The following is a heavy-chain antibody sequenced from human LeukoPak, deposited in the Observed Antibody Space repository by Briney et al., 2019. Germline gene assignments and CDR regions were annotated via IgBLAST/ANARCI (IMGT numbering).Heavy chain of an antibody. CDR3: ARDKYYDSSGYYSVFDY. CDR2: IYYSGST. CDR1: GGSISSYY. V-gene: IGHV4-59*01. D-gene: IGHD3-22*01. Sequence: SETLSLTCTVSGGSISSYYWSWIRQPPGKGLEWIGYIYYSGSTNYNPSLKSRVTISVDTSKNQFPLKLSSVTAADTAVYYCARDKYYDSSGYYSVFDYWGQGTLVTVSS. J-gene: IGHJ4*02.